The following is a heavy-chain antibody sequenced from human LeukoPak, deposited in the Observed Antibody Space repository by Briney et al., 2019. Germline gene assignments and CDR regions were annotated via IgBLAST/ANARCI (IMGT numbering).Heavy chain of an antibody. CDR3: ARRSMTTVVTPDWFDP. D-gene: IGHD4-17*01. V-gene: IGHV4-34*01. Sequence: SETLSLTCAVYGGSFSGYYWSWIRQPPGKGLEWIGEINHSGSTNYSPSLKSRVTISVDTSKNQFSLKLSSVTAADTAVYYCARRSMTTVVTPDWFDPWGQGTLVTVSS. J-gene: IGHJ5*02. CDR2: INHSGST. CDR1: GGSFSGYY.